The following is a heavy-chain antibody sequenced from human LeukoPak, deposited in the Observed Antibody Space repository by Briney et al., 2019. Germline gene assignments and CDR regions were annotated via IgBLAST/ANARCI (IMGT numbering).Heavy chain of an antibody. Sequence: PGRSLRLSCAASGFTFSIYGIHWVRQAPGKGLEWVAVIWPDGSNKYYADSVKGRFTISRDNSKNTLYLQMNSLRAEDTAVYYCARDRLGPPSYYGMDVWGQRSTVTVSS. J-gene: IGHJ6*01. V-gene: IGHV3-33*01. CDR1: GFTFSIYG. CDR2: IWPDGSNK. CDR3: ARDRLGPPSYYGMDV. D-gene: IGHD3-16*01.